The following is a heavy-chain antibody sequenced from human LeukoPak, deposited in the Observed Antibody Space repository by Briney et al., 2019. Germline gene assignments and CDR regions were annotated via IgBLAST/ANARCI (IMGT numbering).Heavy chain of an antibody. CDR1: GFTFSSYE. CDR3: TTVQLGYCSGGSCSPFDY. D-gene: IGHD2-15*01. CDR2: IKSKTDGGTT. Sequence: GGSLRLSCAASGFTFSSYEMNWVRQAPGKGLEWVGRIKSKTDGGTTDYAAPVKGRFTISRDDSKNTLYLQMNSLKTEDTAVYYCTTVQLGYCSGGSCSPFDYWGQGTLVTVSS. J-gene: IGHJ4*02. V-gene: IGHV3-15*01.